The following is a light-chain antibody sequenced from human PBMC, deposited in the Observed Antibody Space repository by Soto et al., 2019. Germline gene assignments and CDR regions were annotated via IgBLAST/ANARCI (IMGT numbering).Light chain of an antibody. CDR3: GTWDSSLSAGV. Sequence: QSVLTQAPSVSAAPGQKVTISCSGSSSNIGNNYVSWYQQLPGTAPKLLIYENNKRPSGIPDRFSGSKSGTSATLGITGLQTGDEADYYCGTWDSSLSAGVFGGGTKSPS. CDR2: ENN. CDR1: SSNIGNNY. V-gene: IGLV1-51*02. J-gene: IGLJ3*02.